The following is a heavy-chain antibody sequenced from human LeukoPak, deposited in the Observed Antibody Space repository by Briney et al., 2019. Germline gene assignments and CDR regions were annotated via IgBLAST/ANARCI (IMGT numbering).Heavy chain of an antibody. J-gene: IGHJ4*02. Sequence: GGSLRLSCAASGFTFSSYAMHWVRQAPGKGLEWVAVISYDGSNKYYADSVKGRFTISRDNSKNTLYLQMNSLRAEDTAVYYCAREYGDYSVDVTPPFDYWGQGTLVTVSS. V-gene: IGHV3-30*04. CDR2: ISYDGSNK. D-gene: IGHD4-17*01. CDR1: GFTFSSYA. CDR3: AREYGDYSVDVTPPFDY.